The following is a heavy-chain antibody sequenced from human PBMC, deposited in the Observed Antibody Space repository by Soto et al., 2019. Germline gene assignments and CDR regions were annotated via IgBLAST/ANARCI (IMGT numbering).Heavy chain of an antibody. CDR3: ARNHYYGSGSSTINWFDP. D-gene: IGHD3-10*01. CDR2: ISAYNGNT. V-gene: IGHV1-18*01. J-gene: IGHJ5*02. CDR1: GYTFTSYG. Sequence: GPVKVSCKASGYTFTSYGISWVRQAPGQGLEWMGWISAYNGNTNYAQKLQGRVTMTTDTSTSTAYMELGSLRSDDTAVYYCARNHYYGSGSSTINWFDPWGQGTLVTVSS.